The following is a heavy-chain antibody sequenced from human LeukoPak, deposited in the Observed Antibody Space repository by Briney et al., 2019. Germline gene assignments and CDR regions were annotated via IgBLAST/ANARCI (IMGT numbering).Heavy chain of an antibody. D-gene: IGHD1-26*01. Sequence: ASVKVSCKASGGTFSSYAINWVRQAPGQGLEWMGRIIPIFGTANYAQKFQGRVTITTDESTSTAYMELSSLRSEDTAVYYCARDAGSALDYWGQGTLVTVSS. CDR1: GGTFSSYA. CDR3: ARDAGSALDY. V-gene: IGHV1-69*05. J-gene: IGHJ4*02. CDR2: IIPIFGTA.